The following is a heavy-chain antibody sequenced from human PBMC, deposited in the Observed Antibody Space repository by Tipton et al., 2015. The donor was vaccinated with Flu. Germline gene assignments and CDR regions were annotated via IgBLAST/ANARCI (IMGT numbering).Heavy chain of an antibody. CDR2: IYYSGST. CDR3: ARHVLTGPYNYYYYGMDV. V-gene: IGHV4-39*01. J-gene: IGHJ6*02. Sequence: LVQPSETLSLTCTVSGASISSGSHYWDWIRQPPGKGLEWIGSIYYSGSTFYNPSLESRVTISVDTSKNQFSLKLTSLTAADSALYYCARHVLTGPYNYYYYGMDVWGHGTTVTVSS. D-gene: IGHD1-20*01. CDR1: GASISSGSHY.